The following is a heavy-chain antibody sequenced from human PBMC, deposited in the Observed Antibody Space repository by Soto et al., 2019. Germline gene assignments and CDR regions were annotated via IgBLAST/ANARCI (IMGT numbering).Heavy chain of an antibody. D-gene: IGHD3-10*01. J-gene: IGHJ4*02. CDR2: ISAYSGNT. CDR1: GYTFTSYG. V-gene: IGHV1-18*01. Sequence: ASVKVSCKASGYTFTSYGINWVRQAPGQGLEWMGWISAYSGNTNYAQKLQGRVTMTTDTSTSTAYMELRSLRSDDTAVYYCARLGITMVRGVIISPYYFDYWGQGTLVTVSS. CDR3: ARLGITMVRGVIISPYYFDY.